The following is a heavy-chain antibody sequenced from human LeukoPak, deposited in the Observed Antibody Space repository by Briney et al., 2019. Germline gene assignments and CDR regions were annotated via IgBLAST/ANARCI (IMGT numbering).Heavy chain of an antibody. J-gene: IGHJ4*02. V-gene: IGHV3-33*01. Sequence: GGSLRLSCAASGFXFSSYGIHWVRQVPGKGLEWVAVIWYDGSNKYYADSVKGRFTISRDNSKNTLYLQMNSLRAEDTGVYYCARTVTNHGNFDYWGQGTLVTVSS. CDR3: ARTVTNHGNFDY. CDR1: GFXFSSYG. D-gene: IGHD4-17*01. CDR2: IWYDGSNK.